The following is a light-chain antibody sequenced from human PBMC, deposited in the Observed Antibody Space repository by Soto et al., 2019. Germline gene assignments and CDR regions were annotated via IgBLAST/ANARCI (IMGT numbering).Light chain of an antibody. CDR3: QQYSSSPLT. CDR1: ETISSNY. V-gene: IGKV3-20*01. CDR2: GAS. Sequence: EIVLMQSPGTLSLSPGERAILSCRASETISSNYLAWYQQKPGQAPRLLSYGASNRATGIPDRFSGSGSGTEFNVSISRLEPEDFAVYYCQQYSSSPLTFGGGTKVDIK. J-gene: IGKJ4*01.